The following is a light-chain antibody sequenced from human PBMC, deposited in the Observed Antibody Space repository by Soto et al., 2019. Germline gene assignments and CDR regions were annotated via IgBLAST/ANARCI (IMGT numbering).Light chain of an antibody. V-gene: IGLV2-14*03. Sequence: QSALTQPASVSGSPGQSITISCTGTSSDVGGYNYVSWYQHHPGKAPKLMIYDVSNRPSGVSNRFSGSKSGNTASLTISGLQAEDEADYYFSSYTSSSTRVFGGGTKVTVL. CDR3: SSYTSSSTRV. CDR1: SSDVGGYNY. CDR2: DVS. J-gene: IGLJ2*01.